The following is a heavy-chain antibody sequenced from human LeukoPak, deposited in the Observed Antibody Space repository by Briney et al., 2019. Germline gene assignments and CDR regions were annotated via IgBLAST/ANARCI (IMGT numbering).Heavy chain of an antibody. CDR2: ISGSGGGK. CDR1: GFTFSTYA. D-gene: IGHD4-17*01. J-gene: IGHJ3*02. CDR3: AKAAYGDYAGAFDI. Sequence: GGSLRLSCAASGFTFSTYAMTWVRQAPGKGLEWVSSISGSGGGKFYAAPVKGRFTTSRDNSKNTLYVQMNSLRAEDTAVYYCAKAAYGDYAGAFDIWGQGTMVSVSS. V-gene: IGHV3-23*01.